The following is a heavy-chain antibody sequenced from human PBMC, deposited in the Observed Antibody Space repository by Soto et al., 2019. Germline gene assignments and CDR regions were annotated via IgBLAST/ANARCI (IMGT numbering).Heavy chain of an antibody. D-gene: IGHD1-26*01. V-gene: IGHV3-30-3*01. CDR3: ARVLESYSPFDI. J-gene: IGHJ3*02. Sequence: QVQLVESGGGVVQPGRSLRLSCAASGFTFSSYAMHWVRQAPGKRLEWVALISYDGSNKNYADSVKGRFTISRDNSKNTLYLQMNSLRAEDTAVYYCARVLESYSPFDIWGQGTMVTVSS. CDR2: ISYDGSNK. CDR1: GFTFSSYA.